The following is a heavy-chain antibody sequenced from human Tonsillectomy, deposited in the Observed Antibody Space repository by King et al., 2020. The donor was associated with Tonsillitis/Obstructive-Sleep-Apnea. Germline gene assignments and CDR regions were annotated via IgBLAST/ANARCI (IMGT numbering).Heavy chain of an antibody. Sequence: VQLVESGGGLVKPGGSLRLSCAASGFTSSSYSMNWVRQAPGKGLEWVSSISSSSSYIYYADSVKGRFTISRDNAKNSLYLQMNSLRAEDTAVYYCARGGDYVWGSYRFDAFDIWGQGTMVTVSS. CDR1: GFTSSSYS. D-gene: IGHD3-16*02. CDR3: ARGGDYVWGSYRFDAFDI. V-gene: IGHV3-21*01. J-gene: IGHJ3*02. CDR2: ISSSSSYI.